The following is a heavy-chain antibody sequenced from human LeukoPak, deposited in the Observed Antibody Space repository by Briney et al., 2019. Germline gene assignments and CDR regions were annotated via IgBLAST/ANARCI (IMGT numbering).Heavy chain of an antibody. V-gene: IGHV1-69*13. CDR2: IIPIFGTA. D-gene: IGHD6-13*01. CDR3: ARGARGGAASTLDY. Sequence: VASVKVSCKASGGTFSSYAMSWVRQAPGQGLEWMGGIIPIFGTANYAQKFQGRVTITADESTSTAYMELSSLRSEDTAVYYCARGARGGAASTLDYWGQGTPVTVSS. CDR1: GGTFSSYA. J-gene: IGHJ4*02.